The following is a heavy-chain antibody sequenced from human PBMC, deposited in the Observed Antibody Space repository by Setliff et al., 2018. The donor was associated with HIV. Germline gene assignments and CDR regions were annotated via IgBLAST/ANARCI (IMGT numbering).Heavy chain of an antibody. D-gene: IGHD4-17*01. CDR2: IKSKTDGGTT. Sequence: GGSLRLSCAASGFTFSNAWMSWVRQAPGKGLEWVGSIKSKTDGGTTDYAAPVKGRFTISRDDSKNTLYLQMNSLKTEDTAVYYCTTIQKLTTPVDYWGQGTLVTVSS. J-gene: IGHJ4*02. CDR1: GFTFSNAW. CDR3: TTIQKLTTPVDY. V-gene: IGHV3-15*01.